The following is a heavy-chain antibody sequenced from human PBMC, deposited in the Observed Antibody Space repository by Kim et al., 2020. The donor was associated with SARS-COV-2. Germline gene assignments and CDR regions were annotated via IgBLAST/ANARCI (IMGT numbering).Heavy chain of an antibody. D-gene: IGHD3-22*01. V-gene: IGHV3-33*01. CDR2: IWYDGSNK. Sequence: GGSLRLSCAASGFTFSSYGMHWVRQAPGKGLEWVAVIWYDGSNKYYADSVKGRFTISRDNSKNTLYLQMNSLRAEDTAVYYCARNYYDSSGYPVFDYWGQGTLVTVSS. J-gene: IGHJ4*02. CDR3: ARNYYDSSGYPVFDY. CDR1: GFTFSSYG.